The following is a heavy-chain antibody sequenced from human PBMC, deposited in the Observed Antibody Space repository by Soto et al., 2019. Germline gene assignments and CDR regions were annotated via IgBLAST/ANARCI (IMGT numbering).Heavy chain of an antibody. V-gene: IGHV4-38-2*01. D-gene: IGHD6-13*01. J-gene: IGHJ4*02. Sequence: SETLSLTCAVSGSSITITYYWGWVRQPPGKGLEWIGSIHHSGSVLESGSTHYNPSFKSRVTISADTSKNQFSLKLTSVTAADTAVYFCARNSSSSYFDYWGQGTLVTVSS. CDR1: GSSITITYY. CDR2: IHHSGSVLESGST. CDR3: ARNSSSSYFDY.